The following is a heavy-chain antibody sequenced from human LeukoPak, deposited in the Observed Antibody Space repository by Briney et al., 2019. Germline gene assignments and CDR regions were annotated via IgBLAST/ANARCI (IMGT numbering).Heavy chain of an antibody. CDR3: AHPYSSSWYYFDY. Sequence: SVKVSCKASGGTFSSYAISWVRQAPGQGLEWMGGIIPIFGTANYAQKFQGRVTITADKSTNTAYMELSSLRSEDTAVYYCAHPYSSSWYYFDYWGQGTLVTVSS. V-gene: IGHV1-69*06. J-gene: IGHJ4*02. CDR2: IIPIFGTA. D-gene: IGHD6-13*01. CDR1: GGTFSSYA.